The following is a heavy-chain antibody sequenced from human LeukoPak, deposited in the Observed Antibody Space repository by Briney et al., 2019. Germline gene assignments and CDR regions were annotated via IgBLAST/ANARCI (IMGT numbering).Heavy chain of an antibody. Sequence: PGGCLRLSCAASGFTFDDYAMHWVRQAPGKGLEWVSGISWNSGSIGYADSVKGRFTISRDNAKNSLYLQVNSLRAEDTALYYCAPTGAVAGGWGQGTLVTVSS. V-gene: IGHV3-9*01. D-gene: IGHD6-19*01. CDR1: GFTFDDYA. J-gene: IGHJ4*02. CDR3: APTGAVAGG. CDR2: ISWNSGSI.